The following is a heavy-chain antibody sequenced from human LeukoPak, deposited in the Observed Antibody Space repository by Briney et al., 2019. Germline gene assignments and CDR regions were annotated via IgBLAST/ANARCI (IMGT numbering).Heavy chain of an antibody. J-gene: IGHJ3*02. CDR1: GGSISSYY. CDR2: IYYSGST. D-gene: IGHD3-10*01. Sequence: SETLSLTCTVSGGSISSYYWSWIRQPPGKGLERIGYIYYSGSTNYNPSLKSRVTISVDTSKNQFSLKLSSVTAADTAVYYCAREIGSASLVYYYGSGSYIRKAFDIWGQGTMVTVSS. V-gene: IGHV4-59*12. CDR3: AREIGSASLVYYYGSGSYIRKAFDI.